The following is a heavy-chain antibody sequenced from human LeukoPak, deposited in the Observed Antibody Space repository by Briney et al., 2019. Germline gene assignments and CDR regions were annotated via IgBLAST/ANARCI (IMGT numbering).Heavy chain of an antibody. CDR1: GGTFSSYA. Sequence: GASVKVSCKASGGTFSSYAISWVRQAPGQGLEWMGGIIPIFGTANYAQKFQGRVTITADESTSTAYMELSSLRSEDTAVYYCARDSIVVPAARHYYGMDVWGQGTTVTVSS. V-gene: IGHV1-69*13. D-gene: IGHD2-2*01. J-gene: IGHJ6*02. CDR2: IIPIFGTA. CDR3: ARDSIVVPAARHYYGMDV.